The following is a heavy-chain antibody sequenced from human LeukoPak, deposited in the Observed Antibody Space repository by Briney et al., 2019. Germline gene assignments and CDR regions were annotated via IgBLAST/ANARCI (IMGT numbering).Heavy chain of an antibody. CDR2: IIPIFGTA. J-gene: IGHJ6*03. Sequence: GASVKVSCKASGSTFSSYAISWVRQAPGQGLEWMGGIIPIFGTANYAQKFQGRVTITADESTSTAYMELSSLRSEDTAVYYCARAYCSGGSCYSGLDYMDVWGKGTTVTISS. V-gene: IGHV1-69*13. CDR3: ARAYCSGGSCYSGLDYMDV. CDR1: GSTFSSYA. D-gene: IGHD2-15*01.